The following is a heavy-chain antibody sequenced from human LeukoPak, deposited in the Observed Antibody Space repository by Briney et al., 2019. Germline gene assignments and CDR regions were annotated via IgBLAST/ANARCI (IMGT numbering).Heavy chain of an antibody. Sequence: PGGSLRLSCAASGFTFSSYAMSWVRQAPGKGLEWVSSISGGSIYIYYADSVKGRFTISRDNGKNSLYLQMNSLRAEDTAVYYCASDKTAQLDNYYYYMDVWGKGTTVTISS. V-gene: IGHV3-21*06. D-gene: IGHD6-13*01. CDR1: GFTFSSYA. J-gene: IGHJ6*03. CDR3: ASDKTAQLDNYYYYMDV. CDR2: ISGGSIYI.